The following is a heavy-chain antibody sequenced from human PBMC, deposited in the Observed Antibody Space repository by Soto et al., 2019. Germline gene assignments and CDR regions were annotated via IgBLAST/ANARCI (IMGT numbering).Heavy chain of an antibody. CDR2: ISNGDETT. Sequence: QVQLVESGGGLVEPGGSLRLSCAASGFIFTDYSMTWIRQAPGKRLEWVSYISNGDETTQYADFVKGRVTVSRDNAKKILFLQMSSLRVDDTAVYYCARDPRVRDGYNFDSWGRGALVTVS. CDR3: ARDPRVRDGYNFDS. CDR1: GFIFTDYS. J-gene: IGHJ4*02. V-gene: IGHV3-11*01. D-gene: IGHD5-12*01.